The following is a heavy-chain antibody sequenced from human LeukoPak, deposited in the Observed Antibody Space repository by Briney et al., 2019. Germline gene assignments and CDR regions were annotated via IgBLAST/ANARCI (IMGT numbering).Heavy chain of an antibody. CDR3: ARVVRSDWFSFEY. CDR2: ISYDGGNK. V-gene: IGHV3-30-3*01. CDR1: GFTFSEYA. D-gene: IGHD3-9*01. J-gene: IGHJ4*02. Sequence: GGSLRLSCAASGFTFSEYAMHWVRQAPGKGLEWVAVISYDGGNKYYADSVQGRFIISRDNSENTLYLHMNSLRTEDTAVYSCARVVRSDWFSFEYWGQGTLVTVSS.